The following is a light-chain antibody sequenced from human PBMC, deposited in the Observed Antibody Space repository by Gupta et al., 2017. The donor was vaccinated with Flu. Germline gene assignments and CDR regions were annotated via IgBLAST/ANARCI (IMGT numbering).Light chain of an antibody. Sequence: DIVMTQSPLSLPVTPGEPASISCRSSQSLRHINGSHNLNWYLQKPGQSPQLLIYLGSNRASGVPDRLSGSGSGTDFTLKISRVEAEDVGVYYCMHDRQSPPGFGQGTTVEIK. V-gene: IGKV2-28*01. CDR1: QSLRHINGSHN. J-gene: IGKJ2*03. CDR2: LGS. CDR3: MHDRQSPPG.